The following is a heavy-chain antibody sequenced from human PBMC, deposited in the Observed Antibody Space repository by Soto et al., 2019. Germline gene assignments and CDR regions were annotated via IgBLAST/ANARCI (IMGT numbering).Heavy chain of an antibody. CDR3: ARVMGDCRRGGCHSDY. CDR2: IRYDGSDN. CDR1: GFTFSSYG. J-gene: IGHJ4*02. Sequence: QVHLVESGGGVVQPGRSLRLSCAPSGFTFSSYGMHWVRQTPGRGLEWVAVIRYDGSDNFHAESVKGRFTISRDNSKNMLYLEMNSLRDEDTAVYYCARVMGDCRRGGCHSDYWGQGTLVTVSS. D-gene: IGHD2-15*01. V-gene: IGHV3-33*01.